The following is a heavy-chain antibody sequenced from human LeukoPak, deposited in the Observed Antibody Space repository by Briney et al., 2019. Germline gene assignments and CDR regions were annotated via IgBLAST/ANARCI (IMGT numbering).Heavy chain of an antibody. D-gene: IGHD3-10*01. Sequence: ASVKVSCKTSGYTFTKFAIHWVRQAPGQRLEWMGWINTGNDQTKYSENFEGRVTMTRDTSTSTIYVEVRSLTSEDTGLYYCARYFGSGSYLDYWGQGTLLTVSS. CDR2: INTGNDQT. CDR1: GYTFTKFA. V-gene: IGHV1-3*04. J-gene: IGHJ4*02. CDR3: ARYFGSGSYLDY.